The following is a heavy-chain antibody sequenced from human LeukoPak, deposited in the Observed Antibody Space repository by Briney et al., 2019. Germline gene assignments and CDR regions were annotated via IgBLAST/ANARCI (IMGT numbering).Heavy chain of an antibody. V-gene: IGHV3-30*04. CDR1: GFAFSSYA. D-gene: IGHD6-19*01. CDR2: ISYDGSNK. CDR3: AKDAWWTTSGRLGPSSGRDYFDY. Sequence: GGSLRLSCAASGFAFSSYAIHWVRQAPGKGLDWVAVISYDGSNKYYADSVKGRFTISRDNSKNTVYLQMNSLRAEDTAVYYCAKDAWWTTSGRLGPSSGRDYFDYWGQGTLVTVSS. J-gene: IGHJ4*02.